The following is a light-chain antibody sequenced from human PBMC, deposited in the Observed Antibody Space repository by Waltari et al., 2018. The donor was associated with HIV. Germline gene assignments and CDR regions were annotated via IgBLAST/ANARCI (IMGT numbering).Light chain of an antibody. CDR2: GAF. Sequence: TQSPGTLSLSPGERATLSCRASQSISNSYLAWYQQKPGQPPRLLIYGAFSRATGIPDRFRGSGSGTDFTLTISRLEPEDFAVYYCQQYGSSPPITFGPGTKVDIK. CDR3: QQYGSSPPIT. V-gene: IGKV3-20*01. CDR1: QSISNSY. J-gene: IGKJ3*01.